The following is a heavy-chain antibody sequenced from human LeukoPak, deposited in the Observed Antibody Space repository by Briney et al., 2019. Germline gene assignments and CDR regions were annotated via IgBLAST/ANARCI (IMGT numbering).Heavy chain of an antibody. J-gene: IGHJ4*02. CDR1: GGSISSGGYS. D-gene: IGHD6-13*01. CDR2: IYHSGST. V-gene: IGHV4-30-2*01. Sequence: SQTLSLTCAVSGGSISSGGYSWSWIRQPPGKGLGWIGYIYHSGSTYYNPSLKSRVTISVDRSKNQFSLKLSSVTAADTAVYYCAMAYSSSWYYFDYWGQGTLVTVSS. CDR3: AMAYSSSWYYFDY.